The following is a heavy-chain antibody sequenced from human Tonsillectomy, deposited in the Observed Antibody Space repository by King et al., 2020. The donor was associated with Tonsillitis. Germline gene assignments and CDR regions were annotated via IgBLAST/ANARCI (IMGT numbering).Heavy chain of an antibody. V-gene: IGHV3-21*01. CDR1: GFTFSSYS. CDR2: ISSSSSYI. J-gene: IGHJ6*02. CDR3: ARDTRPASLTYYDFWSGYYDYYYYGMDV. Sequence: QLVQSGGGLVKPGGSLRLSCAASGFTFSSYSMNWVRQAPGKGLEWVSSISSSSSYIYYADSVKGRFTISRDNAKNSLYLQMNSLRAADTAVYYCARDTRPASLTYYDFWSGYYDYYYYGMDVWGQGTTVTVSS. D-gene: IGHD3-3*01.